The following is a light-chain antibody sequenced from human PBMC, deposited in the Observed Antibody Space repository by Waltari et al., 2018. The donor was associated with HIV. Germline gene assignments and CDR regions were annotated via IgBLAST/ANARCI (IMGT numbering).Light chain of an antibody. CDR3: GTWDSKMSGV. CDR2: EDN. Sequence: QSVLTQPPSVSAAPGQMVTISCSGSSSHIGSDYVSWYQQLPGTAPKLLIYEDNTRPSGIPDRFSGSKSGTSSTLGITGLQTGDEADYYCGTWDSKMSGVFGTGTKVTVL. J-gene: IGLJ1*01. V-gene: IGLV1-51*02. CDR1: SSHIGSDY.